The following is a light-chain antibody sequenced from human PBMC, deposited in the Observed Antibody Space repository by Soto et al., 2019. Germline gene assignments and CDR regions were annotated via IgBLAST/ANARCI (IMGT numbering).Light chain of an antibody. CDR2: AAS. V-gene: IGKV1-39*01. Sequence: IQVTHSLSSLSAPERDRVTMTFRASQSISNYLNWYQQKPGKAPKLLIYAASSLQSGVPSRFSGSGSGTDFTLTISSLQPEDSATYYCQQSYSTPWTFGQGTKV. CDR3: QQSYSTPWT. CDR1: QSISNY. J-gene: IGKJ1*01.